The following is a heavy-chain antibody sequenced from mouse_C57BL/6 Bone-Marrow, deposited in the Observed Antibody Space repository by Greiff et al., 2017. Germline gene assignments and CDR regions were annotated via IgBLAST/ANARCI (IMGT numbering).Heavy chain of an antibody. CDR3: ARGDGLAY. CDR1: GFTFSSYA. J-gene: IGHJ2*01. V-gene: IGHV5-4*03. Sequence: EVKVEESGGGLVKPGGSLKLSCAASGFTFSSYAMSWVRQTPEKRLEWVATISDGGSYTYYPDNVKGRFTISRDNAKNNLYLQMSHLKSEDTAMYYCARGDGLAYWGQGTTLTVSS. CDR2: ISDGGSYT. D-gene: IGHD2-3*01.